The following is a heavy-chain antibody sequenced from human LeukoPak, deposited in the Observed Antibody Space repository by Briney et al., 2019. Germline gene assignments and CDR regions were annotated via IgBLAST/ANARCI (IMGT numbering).Heavy chain of an antibody. V-gene: IGHV1-18*01. D-gene: IGHD5-24*01. CDR2: ISAYNGNT. CDR3: ARALRRDGYKRFDP. J-gene: IGHJ5*02. CDR1: GYTFTSYG. Sequence: GASVKVSCKASGYTFTSYGISWVRQAPGQGLEWMGWISAYNGNTNYAQKLQGRVTMTTDTSTSTAYMELRSLRSDDTAVYYCARALRRDGYKRFDPWGQGTLVTVSS.